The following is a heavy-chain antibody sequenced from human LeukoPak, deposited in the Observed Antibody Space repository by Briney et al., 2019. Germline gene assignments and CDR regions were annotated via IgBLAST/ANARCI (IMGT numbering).Heavy chain of an antibody. D-gene: IGHD6-13*01. CDR1: GGSISSSSYY. J-gene: IGHJ4*02. V-gene: IGHV4-39*01. Sequence: PSETLSLTCTVSGGSISSSSYYWGWIRQPPGKGLEWIGSIYYSGSTYYNPSLKSRVTISVDTSKNQFSLKLSSVTAADTAVYYCARQGYSSSWYYDYWGQGTLVTVSS. CDR3: ARQGYSSSWYYDY. CDR2: IYYSGST.